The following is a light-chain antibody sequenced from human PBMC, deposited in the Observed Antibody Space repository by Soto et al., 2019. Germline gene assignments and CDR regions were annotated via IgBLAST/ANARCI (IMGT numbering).Light chain of an antibody. J-gene: IGKJ2*01. CDR1: ETVHSN. Sequence: EVVMTQSPATLSVFPGERATLSCRASETVHSNLAWYQQKPGQAPRLLISGASTRATGIPARFSGSGSGTEFTLTISSLQSEDFAVYYCQQYGNFPYTFGQGTKLEIK. CDR2: GAS. V-gene: IGKV3-15*01. CDR3: QQYGNFPYT.